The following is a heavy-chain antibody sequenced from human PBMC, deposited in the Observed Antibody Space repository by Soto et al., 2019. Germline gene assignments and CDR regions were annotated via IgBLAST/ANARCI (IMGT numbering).Heavy chain of an antibody. J-gene: IGHJ4*02. CDR3: ARVVQLGYFDY. Sequence: QVQLVQSGAEVKKPGASVKVSCKASGYTFTSYYMHWVRQAPGQGLEWMGIINPSGGSTSYAQKFQGRVTMTRETSTSTVYMELSSLRSEDTAVYYCARVVQLGYFDYWGQGTLVTVSS. V-gene: IGHV1-46*01. D-gene: IGHD6-6*01. CDR2: INPSGGST. CDR1: GYTFTSYY.